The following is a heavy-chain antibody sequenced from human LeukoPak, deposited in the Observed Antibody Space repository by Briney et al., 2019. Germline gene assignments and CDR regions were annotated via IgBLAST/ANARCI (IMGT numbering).Heavy chain of an antibody. J-gene: IGHJ5*02. CDR1: GFTFSSYW. CDR3: AREGIAVRRGFNWFDP. V-gene: IGHV3-74*01. CDR2: INSDGSST. Sequence: GGSLRLSCAASGFTFSSYWMHWVRQAPGKGLVWVSRINSDGSSTSYADSVKGRFTISRDNAKNTLYLQMNSLRAEDTAVYYCAREGIAVRRGFNWFDPWGQGTLVTVSS. D-gene: IGHD6-19*01.